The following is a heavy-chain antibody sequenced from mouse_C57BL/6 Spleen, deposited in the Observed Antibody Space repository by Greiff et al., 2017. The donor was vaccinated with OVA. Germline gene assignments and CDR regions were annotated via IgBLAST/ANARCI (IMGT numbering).Heavy chain of an antibody. CDR3: ARFNDYDVSSFDY. D-gene: IGHD2-4*01. CDR2: IDASDSET. CDR1: GYTFTSYW. J-gene: IGHJ2*01. Sequence: VQLQQPGAELVRPGSSVKLSCKASGYTFTSYWMHWVKQRPIQGLEWIGNIDASDSETHYNQKFKDKATLTVDKSSSTAYMQLSSLTSEDSAVYYCARFNDYDVSSFDYWGQGTTLTVSS. V-gene: IGHV1-52*01.